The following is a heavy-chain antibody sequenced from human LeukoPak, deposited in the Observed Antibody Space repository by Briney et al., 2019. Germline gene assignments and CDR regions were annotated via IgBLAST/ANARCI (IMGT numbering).Heavy chain of an antibody. D-gene: IGHD6-13*01. CDR1: GFTFSSYW. CDR2: INSDGSST. V-gene: IGHV3-74*01. CDR3: ARVSSSWYYYYYYGMDV. Sequence: PGGSLRLSCAASGFTFSSYWMHWVRQAPGKGLVWVSRINSDGSSTSYADSVKGRFTISRDSAKNTLYLQMNSLRAEDTAVYYCARVSSSWYYYYYYGMDVWGQGTTVTVSS. J-gene: IGHJ6*02.